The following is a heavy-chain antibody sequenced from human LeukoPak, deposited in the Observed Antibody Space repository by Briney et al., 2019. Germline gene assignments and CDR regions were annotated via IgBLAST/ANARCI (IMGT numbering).Heavy chain of an antibody. CDR3: ARSQNNYDFWSGYSWFDP. Sequence: GGSLRLSCTASGFTFSNYWMHWVRQAPGKGLVWVSRIKGDGSDTNYADSVKGRFSISRDNAKNTLYLQMNSLRAEDTAVYYCARSQNNYDFWSGYSWFDPWGQGTLVTVSS. CDR2: IKGDGSDT. CDR1: GFTFSNYW. J-gene: IGHJ5*02. D-gene: IGHD3-3*01. V-gene: IGHV3-74*01.